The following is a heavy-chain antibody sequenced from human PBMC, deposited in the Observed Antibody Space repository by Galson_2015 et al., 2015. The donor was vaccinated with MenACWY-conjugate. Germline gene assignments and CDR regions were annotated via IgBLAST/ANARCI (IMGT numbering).Heavy chain of an antibody. J-gene: IGHJ3*01. Sequence: GAEVKQPGESLKISCKGSGYTFTTYWIGWVRQMPGKGLEWMGIIYPGDSDTTYSPSFQAQVTISVDKSINTAYLQWSSLKASDTAMYYCAKRDGSWPDTFDFWGQGTMVTVSS. CDR1: GYTFTTYW. D-gene: IGHD6-13*01. CDR2: IYPGDSDT. CDR3: AKRDGSWPDTFDF. V-gene: IGHV5-51*01.